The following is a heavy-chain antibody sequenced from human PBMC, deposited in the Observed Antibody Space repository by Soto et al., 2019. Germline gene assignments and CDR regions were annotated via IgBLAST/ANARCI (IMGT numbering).Heavy chain of an antibody. CDR2: ISYDGSNK. CDR1: VFTFSIYG. V-gene: IGHV3-30*18. D-gene: IGHD2-2*01. J-gene: IGHJ4*02. CDR3: AKKIGYCSSPSCYDY. Sequence: WGALLVSCATSVFTFSIYGMHWVRQAPGKGLEWVAVISYDGSNKYYADSVKGRFTISRDNSKNTLYLQMNSLRAEDTAVYYCAKKIGYCSSPSCYDYWGQGTMVTVSS.